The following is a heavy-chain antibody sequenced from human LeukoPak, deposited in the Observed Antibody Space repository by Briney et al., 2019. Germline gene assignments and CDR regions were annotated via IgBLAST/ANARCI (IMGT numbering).Heavy chain of an antibody. Sequence: GGSLRLSCAASGFTVSSNYMSWVRQAPGKGLEWVGRIKSKTDGGTTDYAAPVNDRFTISRDDSKNMLYLQMNSLKSEDTAVYYCTTDGDYWGQGTLVTVSS. CDR1: GFTVSSNY. J-gene: IGHJ4*02. CDR3: TTDGDY. V-gene: IGHV3-15*01. CDR2: IKSKTDGGTT.